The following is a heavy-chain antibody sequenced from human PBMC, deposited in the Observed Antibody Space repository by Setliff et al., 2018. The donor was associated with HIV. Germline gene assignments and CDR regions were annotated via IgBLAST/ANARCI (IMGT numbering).Heavy chain of an antibody. CDR2: IYYSGRT. D-gene: IGHD3-22*01. J-gene: IGHJ4*02. Sequence: PSETLSLTCTVSGYSIGSGYYWGWIRQPPGKGLEWIGSIYYSGRTYYNPSLKSRVTISVDTSKNQFSLKLSSVTAADTAVYYCARVGWDYYDSSGVGEFDYWGQGTLVTVSS. CDR1: GYSIGSGYY. CDR3: ARVGWDYYDSSGVGEFDY. V-gene: IGHV4-38-2*02.